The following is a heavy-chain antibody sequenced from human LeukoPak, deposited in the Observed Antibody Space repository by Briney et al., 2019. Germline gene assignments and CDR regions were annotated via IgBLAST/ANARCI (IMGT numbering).Heavy chain of an antibody. Sequence: SETLSLTCAISGGSISSSYWSWIPQPAGGGREWICRISPSGSTNYNPSLKSRVTVSVDTTKKQLSLKLTSVTAAGTAVYYCARDVCCFDAWGQGTLVTVSS. J-gene: IGHJ5*02. CDR2: ISPSGST. CDR1: GGSISSSY. V-gene: IGHV4-4*07. D-gene: IGHD3-16*01. CDR3: ARDVCCFDA.